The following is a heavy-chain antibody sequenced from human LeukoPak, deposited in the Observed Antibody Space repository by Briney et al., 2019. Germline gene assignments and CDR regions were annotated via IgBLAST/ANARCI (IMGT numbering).Heavy chain of an antibody. D-gene: IGHD6-13*01. CDR3: ASDFIAAAGYYFDY. CDR1: GFTFSSYA. CDR2: ISYDGSNK. J-gene: IGHJ4*02. Sequence: GGSLRLSCAASGFTFSSYAMHWVRQAPGKGLEWVAVISYDGSNKYYADSVKGRFTISRDNSKNTLYLQMNSLRAEDTAVYYCASDFIAAAGYYFDYWGQGTLVTVSS. V-gene: IGHV3-30*04.